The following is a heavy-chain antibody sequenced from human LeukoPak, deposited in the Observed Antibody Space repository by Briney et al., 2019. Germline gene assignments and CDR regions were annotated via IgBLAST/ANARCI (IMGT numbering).Heavy chain of an antibody. J-gene: IGHJ2*01. CDR3: ARDYLDWYFDL. V-gene: IGHV3-33*01. Sequence: GGSLRLSCAASEFTFGSYSMHWVRQAPGKGLEWVAVIWYDGSNKYYADSVKGRFTISRDNSKNTLYLQMNSLRAEDTAVYYCARDYLDWYFDLWGCGTLVTVSS. CDR1: EFTFGSYS. CDR2: IWYDGSNK.